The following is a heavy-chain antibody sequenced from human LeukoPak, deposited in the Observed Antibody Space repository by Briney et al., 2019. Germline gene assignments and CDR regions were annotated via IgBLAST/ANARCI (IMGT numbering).Heavy chain of an antibody. CDR1: GGSISSYY. CDR2: XXXSGST. V-gene: IGHV4-4*07. Sequence: SETLSLTCTVSGGSISSYYWSWIRQXXXXXXXXXXXXXXSGSTNYNPSLKSRVTMSVDTSKNQFSLKLSSVTAADTAVYYCARGTYCSGGSCYPYYFDYWGQGTLVTVSS. D-gene: IGHD2-15*01. J-gene: IGHJ4*02. CDR3: ARGTYCSGGSCYPYYFDY.